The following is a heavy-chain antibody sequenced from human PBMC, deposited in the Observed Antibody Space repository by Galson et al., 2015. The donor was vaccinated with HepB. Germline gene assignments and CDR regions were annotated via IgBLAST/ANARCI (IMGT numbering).Heavy chain of an antibody. CDR3: AREGNTMVRGVPRRWYFDL. D-gene: IGHD3-10*01. V-gene: IGHV3-33*08. Sequence: SLRLSCAASGFTFSNAWMSWVRQAPGKGLEWVAVIWYDGSNKYYADSVKGRFTISRDNSKNTLYLQMNSLRAEDTAVYYCAREGNTMVRGVPRRWYFDLWGRGTLVTVSS. CDR2: IWYDGSNK. CDR1: GFTFSNAW. J-gene: IGHJ2*01.